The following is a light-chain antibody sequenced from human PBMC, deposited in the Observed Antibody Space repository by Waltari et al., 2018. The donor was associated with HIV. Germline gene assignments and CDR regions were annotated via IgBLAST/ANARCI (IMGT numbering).Light chain of an antibody. CDR3: QHCGDASNT. CDR1: QIIGNAS. V-gene: IGKV3-20*01. J-gene: IGKJ2*01. CDR2: GAS. Sequence: EIVLTQSPGTLSLSPGDRAALSCRASQIIGNASLAWYQQKPGQAPRLLISGASSRANGVPDRFSGSGSETDFTLTISRLEPEDFAVYYCQHCGDASNTFGQGTKLEV.